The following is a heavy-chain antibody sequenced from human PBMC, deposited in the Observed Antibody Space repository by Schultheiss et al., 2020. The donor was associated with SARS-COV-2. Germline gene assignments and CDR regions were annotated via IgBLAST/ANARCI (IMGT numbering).Heavy chain of an antibody. D-gene: IGHD6-6*01. J-gene: IGHJ4*02. Sequence: ESLKISCTVSGGSISSYYWSWIRQPPGKGLEWIGYIYYSGSTNYNPSLKSRVTISVDTSKNQFSLKLSSVTAADTAVYYCARGLRHSSSSRAFDYWGQGTLVTVSS. V-gene: IGHV4-59*08. CDR3: ARGLRHSSSSRAFDY. CDR2: IYYSGST. CDR1: GGSISSYY.